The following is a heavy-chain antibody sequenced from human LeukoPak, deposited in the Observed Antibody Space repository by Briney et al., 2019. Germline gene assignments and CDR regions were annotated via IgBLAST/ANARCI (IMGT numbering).Heavy chain of an antibody. J-gene: IGHJ6*03. CDR3: ARGHYYYYMDV. V-gene: IGHV7-4-1*02. CDR1: GYTFTSYA. Sequence: ASVKVSCTAPGYTFTSYAMNWVRQTPGQGLEWMGWINTNTGNPTYAQGFTGRFVFSLDTSVSTAYLQISSLKAEDTAVYYCARGHYYYYMDVWGKGTTVTVSS. CDR2: INTNTGNP.